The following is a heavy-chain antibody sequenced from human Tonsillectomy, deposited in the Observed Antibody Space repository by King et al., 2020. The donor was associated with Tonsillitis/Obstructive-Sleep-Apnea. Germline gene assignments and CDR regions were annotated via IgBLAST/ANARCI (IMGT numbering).Heavy chain of an antibody. J-gene: IGHJ6*03. Sequence: VQLVESGGGLVQPGGSLRLSCVASGFTFDDYAMHWVRQAPGKGLEWVSGINWNSGYIGYADSVKGRFTISRSNAKNSLYLQMNSLSAEDTALYYCAKDSQSGDYYFYYMVVWGKGTTVTVSS. CDR2: INWNSGYI. CDR1: GFTFDDYA. CDR3: AKDSQSGDYYFYYMVV. D-gene: IGHD3-10*01. V-gene: IGHV3-9*01.